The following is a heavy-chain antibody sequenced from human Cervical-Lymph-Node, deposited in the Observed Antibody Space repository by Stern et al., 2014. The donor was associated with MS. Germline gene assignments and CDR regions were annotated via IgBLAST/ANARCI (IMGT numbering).Heavy chain of an antibody. V-gene: IGHV1-18*04. CDR3: ARALDTAMILAEYFQH. J-gene: IGHJ1*01. Sequence: QMQLVQSGAEVKKPGASVKVSCKASGYTFTSYGISWVRQAPGQGLEWMGWISASNGNTNYAQKLQGRVTMTTDTSTSTAYMELRSLRSDDTAVYYCARALDTAMILAEYFQHWGQGTLVTVSS. CDR1: GYTFTSYG. D-gene: IGHD5-18*01. CDR2: ISASNGNT.